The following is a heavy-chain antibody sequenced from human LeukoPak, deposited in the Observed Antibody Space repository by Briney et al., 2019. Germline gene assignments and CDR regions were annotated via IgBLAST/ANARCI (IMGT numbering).Heavy chain of an antibody. V-gene: IGHV4-4*07. CDR1: GGSISSYY. Sequence: SETLSLTCTVSGGSISSYYWTWIRQSAGKGLEWIGRINTSGSTNYNPSLRSRVTMSVNTSKNQFSLNLTSVTAADTAVYSCTREGGDPRWLDPWGQGTLVTVS. CDR3: TREGGDPRWLDP. D-gene: IGHD6-25*01. CDR2: INTSGST. J-gene: IGHJ5*02.